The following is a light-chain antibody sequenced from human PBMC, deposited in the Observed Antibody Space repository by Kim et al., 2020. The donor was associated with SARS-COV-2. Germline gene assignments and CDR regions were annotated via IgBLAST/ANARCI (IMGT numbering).Light chain of an antibody. J-gene: IGKJ2*01. V-gene: IGKV3-20*01. CDR2: GAS. CDR3: QQYGSSPQT. CDR1: QSVSSSY. Sequence: WSPGERATRSGRASQSVSSSYLAWYQQKPGQAPRLLIYGASSRATGIPDRFSGSGSGTDFTLTISRLEPEDFAVYYCQQYGSSPQTFGQGTKLEI.